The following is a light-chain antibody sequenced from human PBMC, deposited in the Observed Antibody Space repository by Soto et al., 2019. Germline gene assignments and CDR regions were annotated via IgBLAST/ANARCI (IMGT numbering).Light chain of an antibody. CDR3: CSYAGSYTLV. Sequence: QSALTQPPSASGSPGQSVTISCTGTSSDVGGYNYVSWYQQHPGKAPKLMIYEVSKRPSGVPDRFSGSKSGNTASLTVSGLQVEDEADYYCCSYAGSYTLVFGGGTKVTVL. CDR2: EVS. J-gene: IGLJ2*01. CDR1: SSDVGGYNY. V-gene: IGLV2-8*01.